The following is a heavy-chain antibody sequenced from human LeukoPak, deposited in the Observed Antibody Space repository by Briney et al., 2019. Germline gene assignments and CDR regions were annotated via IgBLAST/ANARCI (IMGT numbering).Heavy chain of an antibody. V-gene: IGHV3-74*01. CDR2: INSDGSST. CDR1: GFTFSSYW. Sequence: PGGSLRLSCAASGFTFSSYWMHWVRQAPGKGLVWVSRINSDGSSTSYADSVKGRFTISRDNSKNTLYLQMNSLRAEDTAVYYCAKGLNLARLGELSPPYFDYWGQGTLVTVSS. CDR3: AKGLNLARLGELSPPYFDY. D-gene: IGHD3-16*02. J-gene: IGHJ4*02.